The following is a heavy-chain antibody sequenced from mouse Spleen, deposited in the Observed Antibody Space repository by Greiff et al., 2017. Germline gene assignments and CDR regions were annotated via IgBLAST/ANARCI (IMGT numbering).Heavy chain of an antibody. CDR2: IDPENGDT. CDR3: TTKYGNPAWFAY. D-gene: IGHD2-10*02. V-gene: IGHV14-4*01. CDR1: GFNIKDDY. Sequence: VQLQQSGAELVRPGASVKLSCTASGFNIKDDYMHWVKQRPEQGLEWIGWIDPENGDTEYASKLQGKATITADTSSNTAYLQLSSLTSEDTAVYYCTTKYGNPAWFAYWGQGTLVTVSA. J-gene: IGHJ3*01.